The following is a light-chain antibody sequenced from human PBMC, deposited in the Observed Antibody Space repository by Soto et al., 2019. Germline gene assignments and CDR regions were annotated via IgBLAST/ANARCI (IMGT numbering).Light chain of an antibody. CDR2: HVS. CDR3: CSYAASNTFV. CDR1: ISDIAAYNY. Sequence: QSALTQPASVSGSPGQSITISCTGTISDIAAYNYVSWYQQHPGRAPKLLIYHVSKRPSGVPDRFSGSKSGNTASLTISGLQAEDEADYYCCSYAASNTFVFGTGTKVTVL. V-gene: IGLV2-11*01. J-gene: IGLJ1*01.